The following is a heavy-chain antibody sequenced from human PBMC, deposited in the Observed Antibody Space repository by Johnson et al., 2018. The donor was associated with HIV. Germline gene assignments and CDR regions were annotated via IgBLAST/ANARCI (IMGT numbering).Heavy chain of an antibody. D-gene: IGHD2/OR15-2a*01. CDR1: GFTFSSYG. CDR2: ISYDGSNK. Sequence: QMLLVESGGGVVQPGRSLRLSCAASGFTFSSYGMHWVRQAPGKGLEWVAVISYDGSNKYYADSVKGRFTISRDNSKNTLYLQMNSLRDEDTAVYYCAKDLTPSSLSVAAFDIWCQGTMVTVSS. V-gene: IGHV3-30*18. CDR3: AKDLTPSSLSVAAFDI. J-gene: IGHJ3*02.